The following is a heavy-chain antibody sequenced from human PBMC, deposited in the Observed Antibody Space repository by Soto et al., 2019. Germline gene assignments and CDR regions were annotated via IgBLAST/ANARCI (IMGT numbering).Heavy chain of an antibody. CDR2: INPTGEST. CDR1: GDSFKTYY. CDR3: ATEPPDNDDDEYPHAFDF. V-gene: IGHV1-46*02. Sequence: VQLEQSGAEVKKPGTSVRISCKASGDSFKTYYVNWVRQAPRQGLEWIGIINPTGESTSSAQKFQGRVTFTRDASTRTVDMELHSLTSEDTAVYFCATEPPDNDDDEYPHAFDFWGQGTLVTVSS. D-gene: IGHD3-16*01. J-gene: IGHJ3*01.